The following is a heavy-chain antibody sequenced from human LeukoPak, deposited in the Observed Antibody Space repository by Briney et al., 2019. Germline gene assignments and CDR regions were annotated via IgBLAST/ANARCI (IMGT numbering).Heavy chain of an antibody. CDR3: ARDPPVVAARPYYYYMDV. Sequence: SETLSLTCTVSGGSISSYYWSWIRQPAGKGLEWIGRIYTSGSTNYNPSLKSRVTMSVDTSKNQFSLKLSSVTAADTAVYYCARDPPVVAARPYYYYMDVWGKGTTVTASS. J-gene: IGHJ6*03. D-gene: IGHD2-15*01. CDR2: IYTSGST. V-gene: IGHV4-4*07. CDR1: GGSISSYY.